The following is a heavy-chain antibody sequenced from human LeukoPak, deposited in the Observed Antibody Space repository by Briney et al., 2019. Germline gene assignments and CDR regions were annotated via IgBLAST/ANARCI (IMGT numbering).Heavy chain of an antibody. D-gene: IGHD5-18*01. Sequence: GGSLRLSCAASGFSFNTYAMSWVRQAPGKGLEWVSAISNTGGSTYYADSVKGRFTISRDKSKNTLSLQMNSLRAEDTAVYYCAKHFGSSYGYYAYWGQGTLVTVSS. CDR3: AKHFGSSYGYYAY. CDR1: GFSFNTYA. V-gene: IGHV3-23*01. J-gene: IGHJ4*02. CDR2: ISNTGGST.